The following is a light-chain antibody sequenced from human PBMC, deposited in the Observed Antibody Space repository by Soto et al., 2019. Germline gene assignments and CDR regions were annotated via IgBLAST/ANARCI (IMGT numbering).Light chain of an antibody. V-gene: IGKV1-39*01. J-gene: IGKJ1*01. CDR3: QQSYGAPPT. CDR2: DAA. Sequence: DIHMTQSPSSLSASVGDRVTITCRASQSISTYLNWYQQTSGEAPKLLIYDAARLQTGVPSRFSGSGSGTDFTLTISSLQPEDFATYYCQQSYGAPPTFGQGTKVDIK. CDR1: QSISTY.